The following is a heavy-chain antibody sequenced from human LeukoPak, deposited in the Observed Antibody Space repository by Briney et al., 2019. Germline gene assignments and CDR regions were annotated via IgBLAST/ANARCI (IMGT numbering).Heavy chain of an antibody. CDR3: ARDMLLEDAFDI. D-gene: IGHD3-10*02. CDR1: GLTFVDHP. Sequence: GGSLRPSCEVPGLTFVDHPINWVGQAPGKGWEGVANINWNGGSTGYGDSVKGRFTISRDNTKNSVFLQMHSLRGDDTALYYCARDMLLEDAFDIWGQGTMVIVSS. J-gene: IGHJ3*02. V-gene: IGHV3-20*04. CDR2: INWNGGST.